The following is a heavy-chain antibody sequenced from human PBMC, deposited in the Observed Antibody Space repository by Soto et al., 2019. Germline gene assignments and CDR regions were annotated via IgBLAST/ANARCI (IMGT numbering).Heavy chain of an antibody. CDR3: ARDTYYYDSSDHFSADAFDI. D-gene: IGHD3-22*01. J-gene: IGHJ3*02. V-gene: IGHV3-74*01. Sequence: EVQLVESGGGLVQPGGSLRLSCAASGFTSSSYWIHWVRQAPGKGLVWVSRISNDGSSTNYADSVKGRFTISRDNAKNTVYLQMNRLRAEDTAVYYCARDTYYYDSSDHFSADAFDIWGKGTMVTVSS. CDR1: GFTSSSYW. CDR2: ISNDGSST.